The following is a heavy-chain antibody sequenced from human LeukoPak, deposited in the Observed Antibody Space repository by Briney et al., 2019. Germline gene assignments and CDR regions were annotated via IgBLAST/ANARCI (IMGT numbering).Heavy chain of an antibody. D-gene: IGHD2-15*01. J-gene: IGHJ5*02. CDR3: ARLQVVKWFDP. V-gene: IGHV4-39*07. CDR1: GGSISISNYY. Sequence: SETLSLTCTVSGGSISISNYYWAWIRQSPGKGLEWIGSIYYTGTTYYNPSLKSRVTILVDTSKNQFSLKLSSVTAADTAVYYCARLQVVKWFDPWGQGTLVTVSS. CDR2: IYYTGTT.